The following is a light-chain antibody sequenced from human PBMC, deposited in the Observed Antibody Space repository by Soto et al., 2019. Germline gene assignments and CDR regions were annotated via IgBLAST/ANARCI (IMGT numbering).Light chain of an antibody. J-gene: IGKJ1*01. V-gene: IGKV3-20*01. CDR1: QSVNSDY. CDR3: QQYGNSPPWT. Sequence: DIVLTQSPGTLALSPGERATLSCRASQSVNSDYFAWYQQKPGQAPRLLIYGASTRAAGIPDRFTGSGSGTDLTLTISRLEPEDLAVYYCQQYGNSPPWTFGQGTKVEIK. CDR2: GAS.